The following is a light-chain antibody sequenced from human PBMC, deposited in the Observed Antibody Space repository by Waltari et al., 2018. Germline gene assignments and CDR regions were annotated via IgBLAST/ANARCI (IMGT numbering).Light chain of an antibody. Sequence: DVQMTQSPSTLSASVGDRFTITCRATQSIRNWLAWYQQKPGKAPKLLIYKASTLESGVPSRFSGSGSGTEFTLTISSLQAEDVAVYYCHQYYTTPYTFGQGTKLEIK. V-gene: IGKV1-5*01. CDR2: KAS. J-gene: IGKJ2*01. CDR1: QSIRNW. CDR3: HQYYTTPYT.